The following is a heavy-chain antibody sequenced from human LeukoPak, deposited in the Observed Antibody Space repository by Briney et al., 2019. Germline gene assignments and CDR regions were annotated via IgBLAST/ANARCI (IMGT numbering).Heavy chain of an antibody. V-gene: IGHV3-64*01. Sequence: GGSLRLSCAASGFTFSSYAMHWVRQAPGKGLEYVSAISSNGGSTYYANSVKGRFTISRDNSKNTLYLQMGSLRAEDMAVYYCARGGRYSYGQTFDYWGQGTLVTVSS. CDR1: GFTFSSYA. J-gene: IGHJ4*02. CDR2: ISSNGGST. D-gene: IGHD5-18*01. CDR3: ARGGRYSYGQTFDY.